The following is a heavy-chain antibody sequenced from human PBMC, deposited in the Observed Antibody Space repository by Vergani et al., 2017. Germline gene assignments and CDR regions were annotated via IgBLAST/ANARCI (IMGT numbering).Heavy chain of an antibody. CDR1: GFTFSSYS. D-gene: IGHD4-23*01. CDR3: ARDAYGGNSVNYFDY. Sequence: VQLVESGGGLVKPGGSLRLSCAASGFTFSSYSMNWVRQAPGKGLEWVSSISSSSSYIYFADSVKGRFTISRDNAKNSLCLQMNSLRAEVTAVYYCARDAYGGNSVNYFDYWGQGTLVTVSS. J-gene: IGHJ4*02. V-gene: IGHV3-21*01. CDR2: ISSSSSYI.